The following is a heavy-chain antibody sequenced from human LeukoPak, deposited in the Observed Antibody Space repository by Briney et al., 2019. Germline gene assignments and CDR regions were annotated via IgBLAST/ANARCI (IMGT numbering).Heavy chain of an antibody. CDR2: IYPGDSDT. CDR3: ASLDYDFWSGYSAFDI. Sequence: GESLQISCKGSGYSFTSYWIGWGRQMPGKGLEWMGIIYPGDSDTRYSPSFQGQVTISADKSISSAYLQWSSLKASDTAMYYCASLDYDFWSGYSAFDIWGQGTMVTVSS. J-gene: IGHJ3*02. D-gene: IGHD3-3*01. V-gene: IGHV5-51*01. CDR1: GYSFTSYW.